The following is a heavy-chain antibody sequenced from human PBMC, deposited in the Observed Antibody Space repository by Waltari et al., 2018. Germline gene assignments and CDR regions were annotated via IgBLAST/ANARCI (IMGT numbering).Heavy chain of an antibody. J-gene: IGHJ6*02. CDR2: MIHSGRT. Sequence: QVQLQASGPGLVKSSENLTLTCCISGGSIRGDFYWGWTRQPPGKWLEWIGSMIHSGRTYYNPSLKSRVTIIIDTSKNQFSLRLSSVTAADTAVYYCARDMVQGENGMDVWGQGTTVIVSS. D-gene: IGHD3-10*01. CDR3: ARDMVQGENGMDV. CDR1: GGSIRGDFY. V-gene: IGHV4-38-2*02.